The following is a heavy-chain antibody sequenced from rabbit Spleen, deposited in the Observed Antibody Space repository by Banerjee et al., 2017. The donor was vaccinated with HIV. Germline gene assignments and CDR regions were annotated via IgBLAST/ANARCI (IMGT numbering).Heavy chain of an antibody. CDR2: IYAGSSGDT. J-gene: IGHJ6*01. CDR3: ARDTGSSFSSYGMDL. Sequence: QSLEESGGDLVKPGASLTLTCTASGFSFSSHYYMCWVRQAPGKGLEWIACIYAGSSGDTYCASWAKGRFTISKTSSTTVTLQMTSLTVADTATYFCARDTGSSFSSYGMDLWGPGTLVTVS. V-gene: IGHV1S40*01. D-gene: IGHD8-1*01. CDR1: GFSFSSHYY.